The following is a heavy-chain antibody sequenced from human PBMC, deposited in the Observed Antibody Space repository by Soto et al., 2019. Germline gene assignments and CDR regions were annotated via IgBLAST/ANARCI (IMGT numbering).Heavy chain of an antibody. Sequence: QVQLVESGGGVVQPGGSLRLSCAASGFTFSNYGVHWVRQAPGSGLEWVALISYDGNYQYYADAVKGRFAISRDNSKDTLYLEMTSLRSEDTAIYYCAKDRRVRDGLDVWGQGTTVTASS. D-gene: IGHD3-10*01. CDR3: AKDRRVRDGLDV. V-gene: IGHV3-30*18. J-gene: IGHJ6*02. CDR2: ISYDGNYQ. CDR1: GFTFSNYG.